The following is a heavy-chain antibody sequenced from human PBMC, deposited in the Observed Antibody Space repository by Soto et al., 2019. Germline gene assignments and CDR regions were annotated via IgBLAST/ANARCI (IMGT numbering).Heavy chain of an antibody. CDR1: GYTFTSNW. J-gene: IGHJ6*02. Sequence: GESLKISCKGSGYTFTSNWIGWVRQMPGKGLEWMGIIYPGDSETRYSPSFQGQVTISADKSINTAYLQWSSLKASDTAMYYCARTSAAGKYYYGMDVWGQGTTVTVSS. D-gene: IGHD6-13*01. CDR3: ARTSAAGKYYYGMDV. V-gene: IGHV5-51*01. CDR2: IYPGDSET.